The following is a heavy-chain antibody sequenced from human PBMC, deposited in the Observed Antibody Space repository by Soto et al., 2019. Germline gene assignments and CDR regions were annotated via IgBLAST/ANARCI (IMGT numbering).Heavy chain of an antibody. V-gene: IGHV1-24*01. CDR1: GYTLTELS. CDR3: ARGAAARAFDY. D-gene: IGHD6-13*01. CDR2: FNAGDGET. Sequence: ASVKVSCKVSGYTLTELSMHWVRQAPGKGLEWMGGFNAGDGETIYAQKFQGRVTITGDTSAGTAHMELSSLRSEDTAVYYCARGAAARAFDYWGQRTLVTVSS. J-gene: IGHJ4*02.